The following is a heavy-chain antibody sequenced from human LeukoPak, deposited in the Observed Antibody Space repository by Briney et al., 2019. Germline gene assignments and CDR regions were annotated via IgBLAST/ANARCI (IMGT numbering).Heavy chain of an antibody. CDR1: GFTFSSYS. J-gene: IGHJ3*02. V-gene: IGHV3-48*01. D-gene: IGHD1-26*01. Sequence: GRSLRLSCAASGFTFSSYSMNWVRHAPGKGRDWVSYISSISSTIYYADSVKGRFTISRDNAKNSLYLQMNSLRAEDTAVYYCASRSTLVGATDAFDIWGQGTMVTVSS. CDR2: ISSISSTI. CDR3: ASRSTLVGATDAFDI.